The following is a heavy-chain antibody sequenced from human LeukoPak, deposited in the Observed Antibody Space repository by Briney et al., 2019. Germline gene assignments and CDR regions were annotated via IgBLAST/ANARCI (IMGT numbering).Heavy chain of an antibody. D-gene: IGHD2-21*01. CDR1: GFIFDDFG. J-gene: IGHJ4*02. CDR3: VEGDWFDN. CDR2: VSRNSGST. V-gene: IGHV3-9*01. Sequence: DRSLRLSCAASGFIFDDFGIHWVRQAPGKGLGWVSCVSRNSGSTDYADSVKCRFTISRGKAKNSVYLQMNSLRVEDTALYYCVEGDWFDNWGQGTLVTVSS.